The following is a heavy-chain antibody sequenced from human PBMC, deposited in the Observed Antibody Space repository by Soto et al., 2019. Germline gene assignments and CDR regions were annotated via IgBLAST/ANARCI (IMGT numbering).Heavy chain of an antibody. J-gene: IGHJ6*02. CDR1: GGSTSSSSHY. Sequence: SETLSLTGIVSGGSTSSSSHYWGWIRQPPGKGLEWIASIYYSGSTSYNPSLKSRVTISVDTSKNQFSLKLTSVTAADTAVYYCARHEALSANNYYGMDVWGQGTTVTVSS. CDR3: ARHEALSANNYYGMDV. D-gene: IGHD2-8*01. V-gene: IGHV4-39*01. CDR2: IYYSGST.